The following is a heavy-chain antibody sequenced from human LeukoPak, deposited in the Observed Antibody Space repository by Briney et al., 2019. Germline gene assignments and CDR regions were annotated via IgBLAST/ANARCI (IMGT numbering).Heavy chain of an antibody. D-gene: IGHD6-19*01. CDR3: AKDRAWLAQYYDY. V-gene: IGHV3-23*01. Sequence: GSLRLSCAASGLTFSTYAMSWVRQAPGKGLEWLSALSGRGRDTYYADSVKGRFTISRDNAKKSLFLQMNSLRAEDTAVYYCAKDRAWLAQYYDYWGQGTLVTVSS. CDR2: LSGRGRDT. CDR1: GLTFSTYA. J-gene: IGHJ4*02.